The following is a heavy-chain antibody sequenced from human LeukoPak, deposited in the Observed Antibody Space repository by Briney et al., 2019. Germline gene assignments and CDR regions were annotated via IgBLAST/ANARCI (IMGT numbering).Heavy chain of an antibody. CDR1: GFIVSSNY. CDR3: ARGLGRELDGAFDI. V-gene: IGHV3-53*01. D-gene: IGHD3-10*01. Sequence: GGSLRLSCAASGFIVSSNYMSWVRQAPGKGLEWVSVIYSGGRTYYADSVKGRFTISRDNSRNTLYLQMNSLRAEDTAVHYCARGLGRELDGAFDIWGQGTMVTVSS. CDR2: IYSGGRT. J-gene: IGHJ3*02.